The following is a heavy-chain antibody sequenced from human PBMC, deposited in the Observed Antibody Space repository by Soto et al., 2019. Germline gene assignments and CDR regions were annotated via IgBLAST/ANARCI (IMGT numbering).Heavy chain of an antibody. CDR3: ARPKGTYSSGYYYFDF. CDR1: GGTFSTYA. CDR2: IIPPFGTA. D-gene: IGHD6-19*01. J-gene: IGHJ4*02. V-gene: IGHV1-69*01. Sequence: QVQLEQSGAEVKQPGSSVRVSCKTSGGTFSTYAINWVRQAPGQGLEWMGAIIPPFGTADYSQKFRGRVTITADESTSTAYMELSSLRSDDTAVYFCARPKGTYSSGYYYFDFWGQGTLVTVSS.